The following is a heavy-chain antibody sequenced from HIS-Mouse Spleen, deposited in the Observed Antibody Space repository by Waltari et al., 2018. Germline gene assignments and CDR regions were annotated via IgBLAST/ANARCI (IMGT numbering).Heavy chain of an antibody. D-gene: IGHD7-27*01. Sequence: QVQLQQWRAGLLKPSEPLSLTCAVYGGSFILYYWSWIRQPPGKGLGGIGEINHSGSTNYTPSLKSRVTISVDTSKNQFSLKLSSVTAADTAVYYCARFLFAGRQLGTDAFDIWGQGTMVTVSS. CDR2: INHSGST. V-gene: IGHV4-34*01. CDR3: ARFLFAGRQLGTDAFDI. CDR1: GGSFILYY. J-gene: IGHJ3*02.